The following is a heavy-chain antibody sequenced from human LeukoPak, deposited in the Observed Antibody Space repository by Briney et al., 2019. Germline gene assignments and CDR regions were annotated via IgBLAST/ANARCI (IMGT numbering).Heavy chain of an antibody. Sequence: SETLSLTCTVSGGSISSSSYYWGWIRQPPGEGLEWIESIYYSGSTYYNPSLKSRVTISVDTSKNQFSLKLSSVTAADTAVYYCARLGSTVVVPAAVYYFDYWGQGTLVTVSS. J-gene: IGHJ4*02. CDR1: GGSISSSSYY. V-gene: IGHV4-39*01. CDR3: ARLGSTVVVPAAVYYFDY. D-gene: IGHD2-2*01. CDR2: IYYSGST.